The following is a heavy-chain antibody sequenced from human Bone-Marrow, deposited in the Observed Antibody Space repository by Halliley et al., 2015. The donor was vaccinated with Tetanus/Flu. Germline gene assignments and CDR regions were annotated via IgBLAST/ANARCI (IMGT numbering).Heavy chain of an antibody. CDR2: IYPGDSDT. D-gene: IGHD1-26*01. CDR3: ARGLGGSYENWFDP. V-gene: IGHV5-51*01. Sequence: WVGIIYPGDSDTRSAPSFQGQTTISADKSISPAYLQWASLKASDPAIYFCARGLGGSYENWFDPWGQGTLVTVSS. J-gene: IGHJ5*02.